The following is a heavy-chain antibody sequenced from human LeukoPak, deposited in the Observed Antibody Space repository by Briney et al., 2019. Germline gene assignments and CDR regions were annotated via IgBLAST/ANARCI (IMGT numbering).Heavy chain of an antibody. V-gene: IGHV3-48*01. D-gene: IGHD3-16*01. J-gene: IGHJ3*02. CDR2: ISSSSSTI. CDR3: ARLGGSDAFDI. Sequence: QPGGSLRLSCAASGFTFSSYSMNWVRQAPGKGLEWVSYISSSSSTIYYADSVKGRFTIYRDHAKNSLYLQMNSLRAEDTAVYYCARLGGSDAFDIWGQGTMVTVSS. CDR1: GFTFSSYS.